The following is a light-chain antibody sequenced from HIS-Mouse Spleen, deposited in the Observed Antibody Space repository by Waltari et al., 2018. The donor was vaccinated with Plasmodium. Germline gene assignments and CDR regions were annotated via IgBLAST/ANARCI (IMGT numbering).Light chain of an antibody. CDR3: QQYYSYPLT. V-gene: IGKV1-8*01. Sequence: AIRMTQSPSSFSASTGDRVTITCRASQGISSYLAWYQQKPGKAPKLLIIAASTLQSGVPSRFSGSGSGTDFTLTISCLQSEDFATYYCQQYYSYPLTFGGGTKVAIK. J-gene: IGKJ4*01. CDR2: AAS. CDR1: QGISSY.